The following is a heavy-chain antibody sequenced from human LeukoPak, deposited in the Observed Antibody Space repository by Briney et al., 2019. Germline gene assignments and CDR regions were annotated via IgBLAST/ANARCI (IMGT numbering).Heavy chain of an antibody. CDR1: GSTFRSHA. D-gene: IGHD6-19*01. CDR3: AKTTSGYSSGRYPGWPVDY. Sequence: PGGSLRLSCAASGSTFRSHAVYWVRQAPGKGLEWVSGISGSGGDTYYADSVEGRFTISRDNSKNMVYLQMNSLSTEDTAVYYCAKTTSGYSSGRYPGWPVDYWGQGTLVTVSS. V-gene: IGHV3-23*01. J-gene: IGHJ4*02. CDR2: ISGSGGDT.